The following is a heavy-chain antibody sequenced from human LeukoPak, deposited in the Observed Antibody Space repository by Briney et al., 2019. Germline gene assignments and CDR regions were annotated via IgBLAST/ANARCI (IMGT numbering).Heavy chain of an antibody. Sequence: GGSLRLSCAASGFTFRNYLMSWVRQAPGKGLEWVSFISSTGGTIYYADSVKGRFTVSRDNGKNSLLLQMNSLRAEDTALYYCARGYSRAAFDIWGQGTVVAVSS. D-gene: IGHD2-15*01. CDR2: ISSTGGTI. J-gene: IGHJ3*02. V-gene: IGHV3-48*01. CDR3: ARGYSRAAFDI. CDR1: GFTFRNYL.